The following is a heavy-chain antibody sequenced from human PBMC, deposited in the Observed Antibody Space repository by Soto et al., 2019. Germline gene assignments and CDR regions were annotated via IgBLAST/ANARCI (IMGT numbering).Heavy chain of an antibody. V-gene: IGHV3-48*02. CDR3: ARLYYDYV. D-gene: IGHD3-3*01. J-gene: IGHJ6*02. CDR2: VSLDSDSI. Sequence: QPGGSLRLSCRASGPDFSTYSMNWVRQAPGQGLEWIAYVSLDSDSIQYADSVKGRFTISRDDAENSLYLQMDSLRDEDTATYYCARLYYDYVWGQGTTVTVSS. CDR1: GPDFSTYS.